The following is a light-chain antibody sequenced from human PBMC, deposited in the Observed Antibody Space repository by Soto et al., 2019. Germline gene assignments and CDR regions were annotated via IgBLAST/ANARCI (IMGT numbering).Light chain of an antibody. CDR3: TSFSSGSADVV. V-gene: IGLV2-14*03. CDR2: DVN. J-gene: IGLJ2*01. CDR1: SSDVGGYNY. Sequence: QSVLTQPASVSGSPGRSITISCTGTSSDVGGYNYVAWYQQHPGKAPKLLICDVNNRPSGVSPRFSGSKSGSTASLTISGLQPEDEADYYCTSFSSGSADVVFGGGTKVTVL.